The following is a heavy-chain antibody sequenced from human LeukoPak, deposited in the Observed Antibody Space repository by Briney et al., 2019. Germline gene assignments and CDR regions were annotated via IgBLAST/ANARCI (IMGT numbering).Heavy chain of an antibody. V-gene: IGHV1-8*01. D-gene: IGHD1-1*01. CDR1: GYTFTSYD. J-gene: IGHJ3*02. CDR3: AREARRGVEVKAFDI. CDR2: MNPNSCNT. Sequence: ASVKVSCKASGYTFTSYDINWVRQATGQGLEWMGWMNPNSCNTGHVQRFQGRVTMTRDTSIGTAYMELSSLTSEDTAVYYCAREARRGVEVKAFDIWGQGTMVTVSS.